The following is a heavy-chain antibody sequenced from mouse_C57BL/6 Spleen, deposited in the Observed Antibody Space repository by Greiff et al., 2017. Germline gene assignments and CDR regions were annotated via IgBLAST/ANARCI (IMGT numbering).Heavy chain of an antibody. V-gene: IGHV1-5*01. Sequence: DVKLQESGTVLARPGASVKMSCKTSGYTFTSYWMHWVKQRPGQGLEWIGAIYPGNSDTSYNQKFKGKAKLTAVTSASTAYMELSSLTNEDSAVYYCTTLYYYGSSYDYAMDYWGQGTSVTVSS. CDR3: TTLYYYGSSYDYAMDY. J-gene: IGHJ4*01. CDR2: IYPGNSDT. D-gene: IGHD1-1*01. CDR1: GYTFTSYW.